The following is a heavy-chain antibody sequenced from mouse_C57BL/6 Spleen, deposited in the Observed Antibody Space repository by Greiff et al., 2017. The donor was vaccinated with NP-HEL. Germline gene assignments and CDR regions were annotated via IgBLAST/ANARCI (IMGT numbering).Heavy chain of an antibody. V-gene: IGHV14-1*01. CDR2: IDPEDGDT. D-gene: IGHD1-1*01. Sequence: EVQLQQSGAELVRPGASVKLSCTASGFNIKDYYMHWVKQRPEQGLEWIGRIDPEDGDTEYDPKFQGKATMTADTSSNTAYLQLSSLTSEDTAVYYCTTSGYYGSSYGYFDVWGTGTTVTVSS. J-gene: IGHJ1*03. CDR1: GFNIKDYY. CDR3: TTSGYYGSSYGYFDV.